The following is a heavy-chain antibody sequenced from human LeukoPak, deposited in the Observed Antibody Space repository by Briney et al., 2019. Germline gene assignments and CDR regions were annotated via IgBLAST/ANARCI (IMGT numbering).Heavy chain of an antibody. V-gene: IGHV1-69*04. CDR2: IIPIFGIA. Sequence: ASVKVSCKASGGTFSSYAISWVRQAPGQGLEWMGRIIPIFGIANYAQKFQGRVTITADKSTSTAYMELSSLRSEDTAVYYCARAHYYDSSGYYSSPFDYWGQGTPVTVSS. CDR1: GGTFSSYA. J-gene: IGHJ4*02. D-gene: IGHD3-22*01. CDR3: ARAHYYDSSGYYSSPFDY.